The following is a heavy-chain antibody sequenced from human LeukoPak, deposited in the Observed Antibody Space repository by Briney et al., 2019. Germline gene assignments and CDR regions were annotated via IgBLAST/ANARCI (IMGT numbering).Heavy chain of an antibody. D-gene: IGHD6-19*01. CDR2: ISSSGSTI. J-gene: IGHJ3*02. CDR3: ARDGSGWYGDAFDI. CDR1: GFTFSSYN. V-gene: IGHV3-48*01. Sequence: GGSLRLSCAASGFTFSSYNMNWVRQAPGKGLEWVPYISSSGSTIYHADSVRGPFTISRDNAKNLLFLQMNSLRAEDTAVYYCARDGSGWYGDAFDIWGQGTMVTVSS.